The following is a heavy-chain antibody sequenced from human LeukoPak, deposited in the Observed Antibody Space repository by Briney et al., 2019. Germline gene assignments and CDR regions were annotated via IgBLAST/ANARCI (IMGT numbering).Heavy chain of an antibody. J-gene: IGHJ4*02. V-gene: IGHV1-2*02. D-gene: IGHD2-15*01. CDR2: INPNSGGT. CDR1: GSTFTGYY. CDR3: ARLVVVVAATPSFGY. Sequence: ASVEVSCKASGSTFTGYYMHWVRQAPGQGLEWMGWINPNSGGTNYAQKFQGRVTMTRDTSISTAYMELSRLRSDDTAVYYCARLVVVVAATPSFGYWGQGTLVTVSS.